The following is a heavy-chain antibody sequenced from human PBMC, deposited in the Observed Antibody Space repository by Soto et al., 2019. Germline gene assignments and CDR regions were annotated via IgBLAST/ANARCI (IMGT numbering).Heavy chain of an antibody. CDR1: GFTFSSSW. D-gene: IGHD2-2*01. J-gene: IGHJ6*03. CDR2: INIDGSST. V-gene: IGHV3-74*01. Sequence: EVQLVESGGGLVQPGGSLRLSCAASGFTFSSSWMPWVRQAPGKGLVGVSGINIDGSSTSYADSVKGRFTISRDNAKNTLYLQMNSLRAEDTAVYYCARDRIVVPAAISSYYYYYYMDVWGKGTTVTVSS. CDR3: ARDRIVVPAAISSYYYYYYMDV.